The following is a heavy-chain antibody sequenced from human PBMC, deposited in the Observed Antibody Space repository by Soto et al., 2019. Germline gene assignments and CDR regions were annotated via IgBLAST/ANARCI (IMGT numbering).Heavy chain of an antibody. V-gene: IGHV1-69*13. D-gene: IGHD6-19*01. Sequence: SVKVSCKASGGTFSSYAISWVRQAPGQGLEWMGGIIPIFGTANYAQKFQGRVTITADESTSTAYMELSSLRSEDTAVYYCASLYSSGWHAFDYWGQGTLVTVSS. CDR3: ASLYSSGWHAFDY. J-gene: IGHJ4*02. CDR2: IIPIFGTA. CDR1: GGTFSSYA.